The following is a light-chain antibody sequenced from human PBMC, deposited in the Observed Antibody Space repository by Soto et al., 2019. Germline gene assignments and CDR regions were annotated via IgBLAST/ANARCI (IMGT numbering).Light chain of an antibody. CDR1: SSDVGTYNY. V-gene: IGLV2-11*01. J-gene: IGLJ1*01. CDR2: DVS. CDR3: CSYAGSPRYV. Sequence: QSALTQPRSVSGSVGQSVTISCTGASSDVGTYNYVSWYQQHPGKAPKVMIYDVSERPSGVPDRFSGSKSGNTASLTISGLQAEDEPDYYCCSYAGSPRYVLGTGTKLTV.